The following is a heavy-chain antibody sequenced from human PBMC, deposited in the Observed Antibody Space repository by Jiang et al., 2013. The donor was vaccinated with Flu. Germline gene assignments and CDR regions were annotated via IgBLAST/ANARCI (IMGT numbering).Heavy chain of an antibody. CDR3: ARDQGYDSSGYYRVSGQYYYYGMDV. CDR2: IWYDGSNK. D-gene: IGHD3-22*01. Sequence: VQLLESGGGVVQPGRSLRLSCAASGFTFSSYGMHWVRQAPGKGLEWVAVIWYDGSNKYYADSVKGRFTISRDNSKNTLYLQMNSLRAEDTAVYYCARDQGYDSSGYYRVSGQYYYYGMDVWGQGTTVTVSS. V-gene: IGHV3-33*01. J-gene: IGHJ6*02. CDR1: GFTFSSYG.